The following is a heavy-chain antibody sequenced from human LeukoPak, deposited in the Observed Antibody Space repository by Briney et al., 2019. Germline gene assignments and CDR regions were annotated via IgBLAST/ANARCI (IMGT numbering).Heavy chain of an antibody. J-gene: IGHJ6*03. CDR1: GSTFSSYA. Sequence: SVKVSCKASGSTFSSYAISWVRQAPGQGLEWMGGIIPIFGTANYAQKFQGRVTITTDESTSTAYMELSSLRSEDTAVYYCARSPRIVVVPAAIDHYYYYYYMDVWGKGTTVTVSS. CDR3: ARSPRIVVVPAAIDHYYYYYYMDV. V-gene: IGHV1-69*05. CDR2: IIPIFGTA. D-gene: IGHD2-2*01.